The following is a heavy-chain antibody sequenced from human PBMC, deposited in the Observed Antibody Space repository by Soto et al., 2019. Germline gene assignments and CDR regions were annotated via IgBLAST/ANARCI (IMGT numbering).Heavy chain of an antibody. J-gene: IGHJ5*02. CDR3: ERDHRGGNSGGRSDP. Sequence: QVQLVQSGGEVKKPGASVKVSCKASGYTFSSYGITWVRQAPGQGLEWMGWISTYNGHTKYAQKFQARVTMTTDTPTRTGYMELRSLRSDDTALYFCERDHRGGNSGGRSDPWGQGTLVTVSS. D-gene: IGHD2-21*01. CDR2: ISTYNGHT. V-gene: IGHV1-18*01. CDR1: GYTFSSYG.